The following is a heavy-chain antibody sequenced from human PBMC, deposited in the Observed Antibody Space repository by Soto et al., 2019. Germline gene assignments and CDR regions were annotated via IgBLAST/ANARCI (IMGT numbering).Heavy chain of an antibody. CDR2: TYYRSKWYN. CDR3: AREGRYCISTSCHGEFDY. CDR1: GDSVSSNSAA. V-gene: IGHV6-1*01. Sequence: SQTLSLTCAISGDSVSSNSAAWNWIRQSPSRGLEWLGRTYYRSKWYNDYAVSVKSRITINPDTSKNQFSLQLNSVTPEDTAVYYCAREGRYCISTSCHGEFDYWGQGTLVTVSS. D-gene: IGHD2-2*01. J-gene: IGHJ4*02.